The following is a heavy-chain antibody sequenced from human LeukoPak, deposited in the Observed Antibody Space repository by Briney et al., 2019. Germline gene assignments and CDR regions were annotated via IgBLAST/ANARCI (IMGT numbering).Heavy chain of an antibody. D-gene: IGHD2-21*02. Sequence: GGSLRLSCAASGFTFSNAWMSWVRQAPGKGLEWVGRIKSKTDGGTTDYAAPVKGRFTISRDDSKNTLYLQMNSLKTEDTAVYYCTTVIEDCGGDCYSRALYYFDYWGQGTLVTVSS. J-gene: IGHJ4*02. CDR3: TTVIEDCGGDCYSRALYYFDY. CDR2: IKSKTDGGTT. V-gene: IGHV3-15*01. CDR1: GFTFSNAW.